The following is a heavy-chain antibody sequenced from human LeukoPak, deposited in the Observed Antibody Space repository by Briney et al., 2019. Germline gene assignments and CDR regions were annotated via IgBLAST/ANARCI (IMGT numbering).Heavy chain of an antibody. CDR1: GFTFSSYA. CDR3: AREARWELRNFDY. V-gene: IGHV3-30-3*01. J-gene: IGHJ4*02. CDR2: ISYDGSNK. Sequence: PGRSLRLSCAASGFTFSSYAMHWVRQAPGKGLEWVAVISYDGSNKYYADSVKGRFTISRDNSKNTLYLQMNSLRAEDTAVYYCAREARWELRNFDYWGQGTLVTVSS. D-gene: IGHD1-26*01.